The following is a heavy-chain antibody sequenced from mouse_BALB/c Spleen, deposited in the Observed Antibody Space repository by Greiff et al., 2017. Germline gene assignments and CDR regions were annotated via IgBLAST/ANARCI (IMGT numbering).Heavy chain of an antibody. CDR1: GYAFTNYL. V-gene: IGHV1-54*03. Sequence: QVQLQQSGAELVRPGTSVKVSCKASGYAFTNYLIEWVKQRPGQGLEWIGVINPGSGGTNYNEKFKGKATLTADKSYSTAYMQLSSLTSDDSAVYFSERGITTAPPEDWGEGTTLTVSS. J-gene: IGHJ2*01. CDR3: ERGITTAPPED. D-gene: IGHD1-2*01. CDR2: INPGSGGT.